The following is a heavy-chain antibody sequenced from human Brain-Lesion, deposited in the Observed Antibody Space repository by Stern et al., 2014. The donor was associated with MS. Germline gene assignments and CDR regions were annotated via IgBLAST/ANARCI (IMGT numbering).Heavy chain of an antibody. CDR1: GFTFSNYW. V-gene: IGHV3-74*02. J-gene: IGHJ5*01. D-gene: IGHD3-10*01. CDR3: ARGERWFDS. Sequence: EVQLVESGGGLVQPGGSLRLSCAASGFTFSNYWMHWVRKAPGKGLVWVSRVNNDGRRTIYADSVKGRFTMSRDNAKNTLYLQMNSLRVEDTAIYYCARGERWFDSWGQGTLVTVSS. CDR2: VNNDGRRT.